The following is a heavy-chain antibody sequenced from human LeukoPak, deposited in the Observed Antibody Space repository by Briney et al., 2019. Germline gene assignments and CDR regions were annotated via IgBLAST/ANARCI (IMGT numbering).Heavy chain of an antibody. J-gene: IGHJ6*02. CDR2: IIPILGIA. Sequence: SVKVSCKASGGTFSSYAISWVRPAPGQGLEWMGRIIPILGIANYAQKFQGRVTITADKSTSTANMELRSLRSDDTAIYYCARDPVTDYDFWSGYPHYYGLDVWGQGTTVTVSS. CDR1: GGTFSSYA. D-gene: IGHD3-3*01. CDR3: ARDPVTDYDFWSGYPHYYGLDV. V-gene: IGHV1-69*04.